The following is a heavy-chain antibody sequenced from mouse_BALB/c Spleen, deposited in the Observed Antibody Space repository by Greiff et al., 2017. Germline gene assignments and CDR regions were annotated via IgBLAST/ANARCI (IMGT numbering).Heavy chain of an antibody. D-gene: IGHD2-4*01. CDR1: GYTLTSYT. J-gene: IGHJ4*01. V-gene: IGHV1-4*02. Sequence: VKLMESAAELARPGASVKMSCKASGYTLTSYTMHWVKQRPGQGLEWIGYINPSSGYTEYNQKFKDKTTLTADKSSSTAYMQLSSLTSEDSAVYYCAYDYDPYYYAMDYWGQGTSVTVSS. CDR3: AYDYDPYYYAMDY. CDR2: INPSSGYT.